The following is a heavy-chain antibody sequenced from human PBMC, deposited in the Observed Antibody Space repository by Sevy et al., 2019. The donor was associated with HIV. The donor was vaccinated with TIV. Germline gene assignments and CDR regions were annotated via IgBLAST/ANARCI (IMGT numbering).Heavy chain of an antibody. CDR2: IYYDGSHK. CDR1: GFTFSNYG. J-gene: IGHJ4*02. V-gene: IGHV3-33*01. Sequence: GGSLRLSCAASGFTFSNYGMHWVRQAPGKGLEWVALIYYDGSHKYYADSVKGRFTISRDNSKNTLYLQMNSLRAKDTAVYYCARESGNGWYIDYWGQGTLVTVSS. D-gene: IGHD3-3*01. CDR3: ARESGNGWYIDY.